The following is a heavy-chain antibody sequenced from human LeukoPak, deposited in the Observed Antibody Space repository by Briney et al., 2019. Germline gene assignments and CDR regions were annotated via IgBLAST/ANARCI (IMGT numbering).Heavy chain of an antibody. D-gene: IGHD2-21*01. J-gene: IGHJ4*02. V-gene: IGHV3-23*01. CDR1: GLSFSSYA. CDR3: AKVVIQSTFQPFDY. CDR2: ISGSDSGDST. Sequence: GGSLRLSCVGSGLSFSSYAMSWVRQAPGKGLEWVSAISGSDSGDSTFYADSVKGRFTISRDNSKKTLYLQMNTLRAEDTAVYYCAKVVIQSTFQPFDYWGQGTLVTVSS.